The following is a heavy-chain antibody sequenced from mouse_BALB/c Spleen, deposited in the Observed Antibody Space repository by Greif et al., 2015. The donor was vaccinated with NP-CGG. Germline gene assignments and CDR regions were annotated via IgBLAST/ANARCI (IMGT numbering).Heavy chain of an antibody. CDR2: IDPANGNS. D-gene: IGHD1-1*01. CDR1: GFNIKDTY. V-gene: IGHV14-3*02. CDR3: ALYYYGSSSFAY. Sequence: VHVKQSGAELVKPGASVKLSCTASGFNIKDTYLHWVKQRPDQGLEWIGRIDPANGNSKYDPKFQGKATITANTSSNTAYLQLSSLTSEDTAVYCCALYYYGSSSFAYWGQGTLVTVSA. J-gene: IGHJ3*01.